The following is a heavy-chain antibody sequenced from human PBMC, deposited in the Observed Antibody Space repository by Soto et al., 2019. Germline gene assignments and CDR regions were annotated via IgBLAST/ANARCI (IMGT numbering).Heavy chain of an antibody. CDR3: ASCGYFDC. CDR2: ISSTGNTI. Sequence: GGSLRLSCAASGFTFSTYSMNWVGQALGKGQEWVSYISSTGNTIYYPDSVKGRFTISRDTAKKSLYLQMNSLRAEDTAVYYCASCGYFDCWGQGTLVTVSS. J-gene: IGHJ4*02. V-gene: IGHV3-48*01. CDR1: GFTFSTYS. D-gene: IGHD2-21*01.